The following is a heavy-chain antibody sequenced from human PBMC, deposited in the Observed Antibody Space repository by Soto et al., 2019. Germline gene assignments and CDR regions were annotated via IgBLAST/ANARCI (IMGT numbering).Heavy chain of an antibody. J-gene: IGHJ3*02. D-gene: IGHD5-12*01. CDR2: INPNSGGT. V-gene: IGHV1-2*04. CDR3: ARVNSGYDYAFDI. CDR1: GSTFTGYY. Sequence: ASLKGACQAAGSTFTGYYRHWVRQATGQGLEWMGWINPNSGGTNYAQKFQGWVTMTRDTSISTAYMELSRLRSDDTAVYYCARVNSGYDYAFDIWGQGT.